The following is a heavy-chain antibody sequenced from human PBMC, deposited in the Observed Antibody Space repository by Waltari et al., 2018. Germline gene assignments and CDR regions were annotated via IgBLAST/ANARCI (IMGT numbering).Heavy chain of an antibody. J-gene: IGHJ4*02. CDR2: IYTSGST. Sequence: QLQLQESGPGLVRPSQTLSLTCTVSGGSISSGSYYRHWIRQPAGKGLECIGYIYTSGSTNYNPSLKSRVTISVDTSKIHFPLKLSSVTAADTAVYYCASVSSTVTIIDYWGQGTLVTVSS. CDR1: GGSISSGSYY. V-gene: IGHV4-61*09. D-gene: IGHD4-17*01. CDR3: ASVSSTVTIIDY.